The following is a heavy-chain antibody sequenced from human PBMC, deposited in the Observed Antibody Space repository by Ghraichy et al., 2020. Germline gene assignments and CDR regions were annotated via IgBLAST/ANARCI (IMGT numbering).Heavy chain of an antibody. D-gene: IGHD1-26*01. CDR3: VRDNSLGANPMTSEYFQH. Sequence: GGSLRLSCAASGFTFNTFSMNWVRQAPGKGLEWIASISSGSTFTHYADSVKGRFTVSRDNAKNSLNLEMNSLRAEDTAMYYCVRDNSLGANPMTSEYFQHWGQGTVVTVSS. J-gene: IGHJ1*01. CDR1: GFTFNTFS. V-gene: IGHV3-21*01. CDR2: ISSGSTFT.